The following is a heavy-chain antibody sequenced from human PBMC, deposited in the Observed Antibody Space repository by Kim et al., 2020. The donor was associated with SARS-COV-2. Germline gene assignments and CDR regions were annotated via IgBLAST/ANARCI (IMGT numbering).Heavy chain of an antibody. V-gene: IGHV3-7*01. CDR2: IKQDGSEK. D-gene: IGHD6-13*01. CDR3: ARGFGYSSSWYTGNYGMDV. Sequence: GGSLRLSCAASGFTFSSYWMSWVRQAPGKGLEWVANIKQDGSEKYYVDSVKGRFTISRDNAKNSLYLQMNSLRAEDTAVYYCARGFGYSSSWYTGNYGMDVWGQGTTVTVSS. CDR1: GFTFSSYW. J-gene: IGHJ6*02.